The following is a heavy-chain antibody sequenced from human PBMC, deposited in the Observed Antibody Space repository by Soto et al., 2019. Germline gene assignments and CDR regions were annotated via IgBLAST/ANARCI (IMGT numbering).Heavy chain of an antibody. D-gene: IGHD6-19*01. Sequence: SETLSLTCTVSGGSISTYYWSWIRQPPGKGLEWIGYIYYSGSTSYNPSLKSRVTISVDTSKDQFSLKLRSVTAADTAVYYCASDRSSGWDQGYGMDVWGQGTTVNVSS. CDR1: GGSISTYY. CDR2: IYYSGST. V-gene: IGHV4-59*01. CDR3: ASDRSSGWDQGYGMDV. J-gene: IGHJ6*02.